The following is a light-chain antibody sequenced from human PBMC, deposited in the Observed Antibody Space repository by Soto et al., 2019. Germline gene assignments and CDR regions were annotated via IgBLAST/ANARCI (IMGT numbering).Light chain of an antibody. CDR2: DTS. Sequence: QAVVTQEPSLTVSPGGTVTLTCGSSTGAVTSGHYPYWFQQKPGQAPRTLIYDTSNKHSWTPARFSGSLLGGKAALTLSGAQPEDEAEYYCLLSYSGGGDVVFGGGTKLTVL. CDR3: LLSYSGGGDVV. J-gene: IGLJ2*01. CDR1: TGAVTSGHY. V-gene: IGLV7-46*01.